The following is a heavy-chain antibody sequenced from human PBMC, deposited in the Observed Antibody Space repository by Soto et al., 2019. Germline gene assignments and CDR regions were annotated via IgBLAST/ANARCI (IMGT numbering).Heavy chain of an antibody. V-gene: IGHV4-59*08. J-gene: IGHJ4*02. CDR1: GGSISSYY. CDR2: IYYSGST. CDR3: ARRYGSSFDY. Sequence: QVQLQESGPGLVKPSETLSLTCTVSGGSISSYYWSWIRQPPGKGLEWIGYIYYSGSTNYNPSLNSRATISVDTSKSQFSLKLSSVTAADTAVYYCARRYGSSFDYWGQGTLVTVSS. D-gene: IGHD6-13*01.